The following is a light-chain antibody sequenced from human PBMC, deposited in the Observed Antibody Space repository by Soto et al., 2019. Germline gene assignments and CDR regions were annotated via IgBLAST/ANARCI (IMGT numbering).Light chain of an antibody. CDR3: QQYGSSPM. J-gene: IGKJ2*01. CDR2: GAS. Sequence: EIVLTQSPGTLSLSQGERATLSCRASQRVSSSYLAWYQQKPGQAPRLLIYGASSRATGIPDRFSGSGSGTDFTLTISRLEPEDFAVYYCQQYGSSPMFGQGTKLEIK. CDR1: QRVSSSY. V-gene: IGKV3-20*01.